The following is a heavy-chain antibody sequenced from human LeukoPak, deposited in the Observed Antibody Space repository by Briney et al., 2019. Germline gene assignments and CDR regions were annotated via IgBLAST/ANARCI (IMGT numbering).Heavy chain of an antibody. V-gene: IGHV3-23*01. D-gene: IGHD1-26*01. CDR1: GFTFSNSA. J-gene: IGHJ4*02. CDR2: ISASGGST. CDR3: AKGQRWESPHYIDS. Sequence: PGGSLRLSCAASGFTFSNSAMSWVRQVPGKGLEWVSGISASGGSTSYADSVRGRFTISRDNSKDTLYVQINSLRDEDTAVYYVAKGQRWESPHYIDSWGQGTLVTVSS.